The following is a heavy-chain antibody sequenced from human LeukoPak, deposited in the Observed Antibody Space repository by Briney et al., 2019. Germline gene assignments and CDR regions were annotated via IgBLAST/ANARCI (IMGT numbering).Heavy chain of an antibody. J-gene: IGHJ5*02. V-gene: IGHV4-34*01. Sequence: SETLSLTCAVYGGSFSGYYWSWIRQPPGKGLEWIGEINHSGSTNYNPSLKSRVTISVDTSKNQFSLKLSSVTAADTAVYYCARAGSYGSWSGYYTGWFDPWGQGTLVTVSS. D-gene: IGHD3-3*01. CDR2: INHSGST. CDR1: GGSFSGYY. CDR3: ARAGSYGSWSGYYTGWFDP.